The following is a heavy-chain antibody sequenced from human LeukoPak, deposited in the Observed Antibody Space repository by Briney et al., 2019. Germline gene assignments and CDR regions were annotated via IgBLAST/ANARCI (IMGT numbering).Heavy chain of an antibody. J-gene: IGHJ4*02. CDR3: AKMTVAGTFFDY. V-gene: IGHV3-23*01. CDR2: ISGSGGST. Sequence: PGGSLILSCAASGFTFSSYAMSWVRQAPGEGLEWVSAISGSGGSTYYADSVKGRFTISRDKSKNTLYLQMNSLRAEDTAVYYCAKMTVAGTFFDYWGQGTLVTVSS. CDR1: GFTFSSYA. D-gene: IGHD6-19*01.